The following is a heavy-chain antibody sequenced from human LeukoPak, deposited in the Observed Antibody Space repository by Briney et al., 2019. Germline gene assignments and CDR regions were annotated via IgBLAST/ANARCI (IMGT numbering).Heavy chain of an antibody. Sequence: ASVKVSCKASGYTFTDYYMHWVRQAPGQGLEWMGWINPNSAGTNYAQKFQGRVTMTRDTSISTAYMELSSLRSDDTAVYYCARVLVPAGGGVTDHWGQGTLVTVSS. CDR1: GYTFTDYY. CDR3: ARVLVPAGGGVTDH. V-gene: IGHV1-2*02. J-gene: IGHJ4*02. CDR2: INPNSAGT. D-gene: IGHD3-16*01.